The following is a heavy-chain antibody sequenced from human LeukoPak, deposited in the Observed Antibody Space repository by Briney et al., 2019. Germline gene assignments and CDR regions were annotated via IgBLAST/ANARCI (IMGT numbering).Heavy chain of an antibody. CDR1: GFTFSNAW. CDR2: IKSKTDGGTT. V-gene: IGHV3-15*01. Sequence: GGSLRLSCAASGFTFSNAWMSWVRQAPGKGLEWVGRIKSKTDGGTTDYAAPVKGRFTISRDDSKNTLYLQMNSLKTEDTAVYYCTTAFPPYYYDSSGYYYYPGYWGQGTLVTVSS. D-gene: IGHD3-22*01. CDR3: TTAFPPYYYDSSGYYYYPGY. J-gene: IGHJ4*02.